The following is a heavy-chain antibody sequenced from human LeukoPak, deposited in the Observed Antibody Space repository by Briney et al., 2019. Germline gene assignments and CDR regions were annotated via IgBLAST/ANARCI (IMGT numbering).Heavy chain of an antibody. CDR2: ISSSSSYT. CDR1: GFXFSNYY. CDR3: ARDLHDSGDYEAIG. D-gene: IGHD4-17*01. J-gene: IGHJ4*02. Sequence: PGGSLRLSCAASGFXFSNYYMXXXXXAPGXVLEWFSYISSSSSYTNXAESVKGRFNISRDNAKNSLYLQMNSLRAEDTAVYYCARDLHDSGDYEAIGWGQGTLVTVSS. V-gene: IGHV3-11*05.